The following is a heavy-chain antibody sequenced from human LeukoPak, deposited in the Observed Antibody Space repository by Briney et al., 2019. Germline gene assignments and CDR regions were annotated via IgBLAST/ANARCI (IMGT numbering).Heavy chain of an antibody. J-gene: IGHJ4*02. V-gene: IGHV3-9*01. CDR1: GFILDDYA. D-gene: IGHD6-13*01. CDR2: ISWNSGTI. Sequence: GGSLRLSCAASGFILDDYAMHWVRQAPGKGLEWVSGISWNSGTIGYADSVKGRFTISRDNAKNSLYLQMNSLRAEDTALYYCARGNSSSWSYYFDYWGQGTLVTVSS. CDR3: ARGNSSSWSYYFDY.